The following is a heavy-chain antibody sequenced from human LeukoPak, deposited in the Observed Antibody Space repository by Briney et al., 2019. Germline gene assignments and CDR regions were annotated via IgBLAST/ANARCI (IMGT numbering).Heavy chain of an antibody. CDR3: GKLLLEGSGYFDY. V-gene: IGHV5-51*01. Sequence: GESLKISCKGSGYSFTSYWIGWVRQMPGKGLEWMGIIYPGDSDTRYSPSFQGQVTISADKSISTAYLQWSSLKASDTAIFYCGKLLLEGSGYFDYGARGPLVTVS. J-gene: IGHJ4*02. D-gene: IGHD1-1*01. CDR2: IYPGDSDT. CDR1: GYSFTSYW.